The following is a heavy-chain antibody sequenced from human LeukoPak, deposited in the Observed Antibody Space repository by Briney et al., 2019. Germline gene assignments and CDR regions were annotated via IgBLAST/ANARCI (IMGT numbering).Heavy chain of an antibody. J-gene: IGHJ4*02. CDR1: GFTLSDFS. CDR3: ARSDYYGSGSYSADY. V-gene: IGHV3-53*01. CDR2: IYSGGST. Sequence: PGGSLRLSCAASGFTLSDFSMNWVRQAPGKGLEWVSVIYSGGSTYYADSVKGRFTISRDNSKNTLYLQMNSLRAEDTAVYYCARSDYYGSGSYSADYWGQGTLVTVSS. D-gene: IGHD3-10*01.